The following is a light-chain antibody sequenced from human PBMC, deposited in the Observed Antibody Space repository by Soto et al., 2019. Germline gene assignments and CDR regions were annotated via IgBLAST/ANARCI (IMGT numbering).Light chain of an antibody. J-gene: IGLJ2*01. Sequence: QSALTQPASVSGSPGQSITISCTGTSSDIGGYNYVSWYQQHPGKAPKLMIYAVSNRPSGVSHRFSGSKSGNTASLAISGLPAEDEADYYCSSYTGGSTPSVAFGGGTKLTVL. CDR3: SSYTGGSTPSVA. CDR1: SSDIGGYNY. V-gene: IGLV2-14*01. CDR2: AVS.